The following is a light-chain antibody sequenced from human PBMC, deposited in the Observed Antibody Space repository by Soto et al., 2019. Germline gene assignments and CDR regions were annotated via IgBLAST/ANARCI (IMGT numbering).Light chain of an antibody. V-gene: IGKV3-11*01. CDR3: LQRSNWPRT. Sequence: EIVLTQSPASLSLSPGERATLSCRASQSVSNNLAWYQQKPGQAPRLLIYDTSNRASAVPSRFSGSGSGTDFTLTISSLEPEDFAVYYCLQRSNWPRTFGHGTKLEIK. CDR2: DTS. J-gene: IGKJ2*01. CDR1: QSVSNN.